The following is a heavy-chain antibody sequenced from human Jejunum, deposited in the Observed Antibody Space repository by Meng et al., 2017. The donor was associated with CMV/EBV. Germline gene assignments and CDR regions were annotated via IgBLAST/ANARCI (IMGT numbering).Heavy chain of an antibody. CDR3: ARDLGPKHDYNWRAFDI. CDR1: DSRNF. J-gene: IGHJ3*02. CDR2: IYSSGTK. Sequence: DSRNFVSWVRQAPGKGLEWVEVIYSSGTKYYTESVNGRFTIARDGSKNMVYLQMNRLGPEDTDMYYCARDLGPKHDYNWRAFDIWGQGTMVTVSS. D-gene: IGHD5-24*01. V-gene: IGHV3-66*01.